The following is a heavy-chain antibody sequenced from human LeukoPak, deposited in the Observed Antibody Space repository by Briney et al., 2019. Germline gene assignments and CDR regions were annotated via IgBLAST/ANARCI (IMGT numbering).Heavy chain of an antibody. V-gene: IGHV1-18*01. CDR3: ARDNSVRDEAWWFNP. CDR2: ISAYNGNT. J-gene: IGHJ5*02. D-gene: IGHD5-24*01. Sequence: GASVKVSCKASGGTFSSYAISWVRQAPGQGLEWMGWISAYNGNTNYAQKLQGRVTMTTDTSTSTAYMELSSLGSDDTAVYYCARDNSVRDEAWWFNPWGQGTLVTVAS. CDR1: GGTFSSYA.